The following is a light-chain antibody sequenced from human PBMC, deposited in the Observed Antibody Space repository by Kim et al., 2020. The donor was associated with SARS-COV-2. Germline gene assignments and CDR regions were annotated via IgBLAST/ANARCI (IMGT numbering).Light chain of an antibody. CDR3: QQYGSPPST. CDR1: RSVTSNY. V-gene: IGKV3-20*01. Sequence: SPGERAPLSCRASRSVTSNYLAWYRQKPGQAPRLLIYIASTRATGIPDRFSGSGSGTEFTLTISRLEPEDFAVYYCQQYGSPPSTFGQGTRLEIK. CDR2: IAS. J-gene: IGKJ5*01.